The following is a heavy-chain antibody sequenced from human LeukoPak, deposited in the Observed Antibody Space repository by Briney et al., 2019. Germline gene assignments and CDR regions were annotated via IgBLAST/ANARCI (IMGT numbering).Heavy chain of an antibody. J-gene: IGHJ2*01. CDR1: GFTFRNYW. V-gene: IGHV3-23*01. D-gene: IGHD5-24*01. Sequence: GGSLRLSCAASGFTFRNYWMSWVRQAPGKGLKWVSAISGSGGSTYYADSVKGRFTISRDNSKNTLYLQMNSLRAEDTAVYYCAKSQMATINWYFDLWGRGTLVTVSS. CDR3: AKSQMATINWYFDL. CDR2: ISGSGGST.